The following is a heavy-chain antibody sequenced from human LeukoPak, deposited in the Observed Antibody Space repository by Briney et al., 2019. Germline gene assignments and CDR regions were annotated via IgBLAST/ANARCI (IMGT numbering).Heavy chain of an antibody. J-gene: IGHJ4*02. V-gene: IGHV1-24*01. CDR3: ATGTVSSSWLGIFDF. Sequence: WASVKVSCKISGYTLTEVSMHWVRQAPGKGLEWMGRFDPEDGETLSAQRFQGRLTMTEDTSADTAYMELSSLTSDDTALYYCATGTVSSSWLGIFDFWGQGTLVTVSS. D-gene: IGHD6-13*01. CDR2: FDPEDGET. CDR1: GYTLTEVS.